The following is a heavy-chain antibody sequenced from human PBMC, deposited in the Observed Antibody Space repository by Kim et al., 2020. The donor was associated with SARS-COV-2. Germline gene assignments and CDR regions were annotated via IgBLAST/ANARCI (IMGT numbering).Heavy chain of an antibody. Sequence: GGSLRLSCAASGFIFSNAWMSWVRQAPGKGLEWVGRIKSKTDGGTTDYAAPVKGRFTISRDDSKNTLYLQMNSLKTEDTAVYYCTAWGIAGAGQGIYYFDYWGLGTLVTVSS. D-gene: IGHD6-13*01. CDR3: TAWGIAGAGQGIYYFDY. J-gene: IGHJ4*02. CDR2: IKSKTDGGTT. CDR1: GFIFSNAW. V-gene: IGHV3-15*01.